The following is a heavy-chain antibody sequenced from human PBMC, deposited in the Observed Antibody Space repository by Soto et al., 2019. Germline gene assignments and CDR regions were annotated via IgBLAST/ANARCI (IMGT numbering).Heavy chain of an antibody. CDR1: GYTFTSYA. J-gene: IGHJ4*02. Sequence: QVQLVQSGAEVKKPGASVKVSCKASGYTFTSYAMQWVRQAPGQRLEWMGWINAGNGNTKYSQKFQGRVTITSDTSASTDYMELSSLRSEGTDVYYCARDLGGWTDSWGQGTLVTVSS. V-gene: IGHV1-3*01. CDR3: ARDLGGWTDS. D-gene: IGHD6-19*01. CDR2: INAGNGNT.